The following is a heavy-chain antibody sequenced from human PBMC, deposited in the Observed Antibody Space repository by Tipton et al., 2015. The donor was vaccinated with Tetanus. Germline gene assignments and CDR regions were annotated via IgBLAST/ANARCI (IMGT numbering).Heavy chain of an antibody. Sequence: SLRLSCTTSGFTFSSYSMNWFRQAPGKGLEWVSYIGATGAIYYADSVKVRFTISRDNAKNSLYLQMNSLRTEDTAFYYCARDPNRGGWYPAYFDFWGQGTLVTVSS. CDR1: GFTFSSYS. CDR2: IGATGAI. J-gene: IGHJ4*02. V-gene: IGHV3-48*01. CDR3: ARDPNRGGWYPAYFDF. D-gene: IGHD6-19*01.